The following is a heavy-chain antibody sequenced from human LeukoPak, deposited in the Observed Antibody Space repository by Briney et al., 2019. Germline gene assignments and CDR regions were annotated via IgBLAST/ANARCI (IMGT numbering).Heavy chain of an antibody. Sequence: ASVKVSCKASGYTFSSYGISWVRQAPGQGLEWMGWISAYNGSTNYAQNLQGRVTMTTDTSTSTAYMELRSLRSDDTAVYYCVRETYYYGSRGYYSDAFDIWGQGTMVTVSS. V-gene: IGHV1-18*01. J-gene: IGHJ3*02. CDR2: ISAYNGST. CDR3: VRETYYYGSRGYYSDAFDI. CDR1: GYTFSSYG. D-gene: IGHD3-22*01.